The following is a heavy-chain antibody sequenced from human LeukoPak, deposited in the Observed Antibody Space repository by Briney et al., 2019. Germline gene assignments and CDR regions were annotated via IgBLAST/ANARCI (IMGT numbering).Heavy chain of an antibody. CDR2: IYYSGST. J-gene: IGHJ4*02. V-gene: IGHV4-59*01. CDR3: ARGRRFHNGSGSSYYFDY. D-gene: IGHD3-10*01. Sequence: PSETLSLTCTVSGGSISSYYWSWIRQPPGKGLEWIGYIYYSGSTNYNPSLKSRVTISVDTSKNQFSLKLSSVTAADTAVYYCARGRRFHNGSGSSYYFDYWGQGTLVTVSS. CDR1: GGSISSYY.